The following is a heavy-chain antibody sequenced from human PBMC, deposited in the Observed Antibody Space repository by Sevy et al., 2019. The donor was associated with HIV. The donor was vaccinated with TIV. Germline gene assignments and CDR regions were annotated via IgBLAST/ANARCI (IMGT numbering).Heavy chain of an antibody. CDR2: ISAYNGNT. CDR1: GYTFTSYG. V-gene: IGHV1-18*01. D-gene: IGHD6-13*01. Sequence: ASVKVSYKASGYTFTSYGISWVRQAPGQGLEWMGWISAYNGNTNYAQKLQGRVTMTTDTSTSTAYMELRSLRSDDTAVYYCARDLYSSSWYFYYYMDVWGKGTTVTVSS. J-gene: IGHJ6*03. CDR3: ARDLYSSSWYFYYYMDV.